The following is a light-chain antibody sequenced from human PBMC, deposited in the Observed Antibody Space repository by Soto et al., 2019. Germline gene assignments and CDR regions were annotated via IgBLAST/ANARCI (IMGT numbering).Light chain of an antibody. V-gene: IGKV1-27*01. Sequence: DIQMTQSPSSLSASVGDRVTITCRASQGISYFLAWYQQRPGKVPKLLINAASTLQSGVPARFRGSGSRTDFTLPISSLQPEDVATYYCQSYNSVPFTFGPGTKVDFK. CDR3: QSYNSVPFT. CDR2: AAS. CDR1: QGISYF. J-gene: IGKJ3*01.